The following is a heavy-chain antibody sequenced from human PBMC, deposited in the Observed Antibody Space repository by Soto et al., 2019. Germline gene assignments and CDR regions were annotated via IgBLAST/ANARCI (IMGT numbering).Heavy chain of an antibody. J-gene: IGHJ6*02. CDR3: ARGVVATLGGYYGMDV. D-gene: IGHD2-2*01. CDR1: GGTFSSYA. Sequence: QVQLVQSGAEVKKPGSSVKVSCKASGGTFSSYAISWVRQAPGQGLEWMGGIIPIFGTANYAQKFQGRVTITADESTRTAYMERSSLRSEDTAVYYCARGVVATLGGYYGMDVWGQGTTVTVSS. CDR2: IIPIFGTA. V-gene: IGHV1-69*01.